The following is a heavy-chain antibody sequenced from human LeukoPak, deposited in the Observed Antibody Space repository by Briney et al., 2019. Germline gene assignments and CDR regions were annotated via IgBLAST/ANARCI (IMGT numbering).Heavy chain of an antibody. D-gene: IGHD3-22*01. J-gene: IGHJ4*02. V-gene: IGHV4-31*03. Sequence: PSETLSLTCTVSGASLSSGDYYWSWIRQHPGKGLEWIGYIYYSGSTYYNPSLKSRVTISVDTSKNQFSLKLSSVTAADTAVYYCARDRTRRDSSGIDYWGQGTLVTVSS. CDR3: ARDRTRRDSSGIDY. CDR1: GASLSSGDYY. CDR2: IYYSGST.